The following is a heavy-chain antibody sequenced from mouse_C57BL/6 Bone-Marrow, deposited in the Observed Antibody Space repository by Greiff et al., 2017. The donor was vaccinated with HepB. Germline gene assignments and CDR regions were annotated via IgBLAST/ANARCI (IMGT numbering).Heavy chain of an antibody. CDR3: TRSDDYDRAY. Sequence: EVQLVESGGGLVQPGGSMKLSCAASGFTFSDAWMDWVRQSPEKGLEWVAEIRNKANNHATYYAESVKGRFTISRDDSKSSVYLQMNSLRAEDTGIYYCTRSDDYDRAYWGQGTLVTVSA. J-gene: IGHJ3*01. CDR2: IRNKANNHAT. V-gene: IGHV6-6*01. CDR1: GFTFSDAW. D-gene: IGHD2-4*01.